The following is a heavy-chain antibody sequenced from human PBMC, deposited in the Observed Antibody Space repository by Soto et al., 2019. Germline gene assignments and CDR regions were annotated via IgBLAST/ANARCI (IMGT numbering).Heavy chain of an antibody. D-gene: IGHD6-19*01. J-gene: IGHJ4*02. CDR3: ARDDGGSDWSNDY. CDR1: GFTFSSYS. Sequence: EVQLVESGGGLVKPGGSLRLSCAASGFTFSSYSMNWVRQAPGKGLEWVSSISSSSSYIYYADSVKGRFTISRDNAKNSLYLQMNSLRAEDAAVDYCARDDGGSDWSNDYWGQGTLVTVSS. CDR2: ISSSSSYI. V-gene: IGHV3-21*01.